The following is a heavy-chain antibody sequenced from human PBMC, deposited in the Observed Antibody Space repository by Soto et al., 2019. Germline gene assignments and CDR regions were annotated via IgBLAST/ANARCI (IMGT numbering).Heavy chain of an antibody. J-gene: IGHJ3*02. Sequence: EVQLVESGGGLVKPGGSLRLSCAASGFTFSNAWMSWVRQAPGKGLEWVGRIKSKTDGGTTDYAAPVKGRFTISRDDSKNTLYLQMNSLKTEDTAVYYCTTWECYDFWSGYRPGHIWGQGTMVTVSS. CDR2: IKSKTDGGTT. D-gene: IGHD3-3*01. V-gene: IGHV3-15*01. CDR1: GFTFSNAW. CDR3: TTWECYDFWSGYRPGHI.